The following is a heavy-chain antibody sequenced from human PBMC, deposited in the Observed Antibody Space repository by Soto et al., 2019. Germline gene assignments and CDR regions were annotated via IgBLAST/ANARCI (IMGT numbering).Heavy chain of an antibody. Sequence: GGSLRLSCAASGFPFSNHAMSWVRQAPGKGLEWVSGSSDGGDLIYYADSVKGRFSMSRDNSENMLYLQMTNLRAEDTAIYFCAKRQGTGLAAKNFDFWGQGTLVTVSS. CDR3: AKRQGTGLAAKNFDF. V-gene: IGHV3-23*01. D-gene: IGHD2-15*01. J-gene: IGHJ4*02. CDR2: SSDGGDLI. CDR1: GFPFSNHA.